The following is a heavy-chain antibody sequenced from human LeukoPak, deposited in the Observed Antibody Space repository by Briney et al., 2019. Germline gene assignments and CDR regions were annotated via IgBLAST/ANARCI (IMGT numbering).Heavy chain of an antibody. CDR3: ARFTRILTGYDTSNWFDP. V-gene: IGHV5-51*01. CDR2: IYPGDSDT. J-gene: IGHJ5*02. D-gene: IGHD3-9*01. CDR1: GYSFTSYR. Sequence: HGESLKISCKGSGYSFTSYRIGWVRQMPGKGLEWMGIIYPGDSDTRYSPSFQGQVTISADKSISTAYLQWSSLKASDTAMYYCARFTRILTGYDTSNWFDPWGQGTLVTVSS.